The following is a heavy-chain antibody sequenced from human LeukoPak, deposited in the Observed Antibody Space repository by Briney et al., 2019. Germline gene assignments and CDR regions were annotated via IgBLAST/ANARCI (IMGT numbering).Heavy chain of an antibody. D-gene: IGHD4-17*01. Sequence: SETLSLTCAVYGGSVYGGSLSGYYWSWIRQPPGKGPEWIGEINHSGSTNYNPSLKSRVTISADTSKNQFSLELSSVTAADTAVYYCARQSYTVTHYYGMDVWGSGTTVTVSS. CDR1: GGSLSGYY. V-gene: IGHV4-34*01. CDR3: ARQSYTVTHYYGMDV. CDR2: INHSGST. J-gene: IGHJ6*04.